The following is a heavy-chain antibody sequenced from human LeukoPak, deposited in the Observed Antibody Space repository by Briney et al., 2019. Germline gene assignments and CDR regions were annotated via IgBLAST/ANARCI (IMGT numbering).Heavy chain of an antibody. CDR2: FDPEDGET. CDR3: AGKKLGYCSSTSCYGGFDY. J-gene: IGHJ4*02. CDR1: GYTLTELS. D-gene: IGHD2-2*01. V-gene: IGHV1-24*01. Sequence: GASVKVSCKVSGYTLTELSMHWVRQAPGKGLEWMGGFDPEDGETIYAQKFQGRVTMTEDTSTDTAYMELSSLRSEDTAVYYCAGKKLGYCSSTSCYGGFDYWGQGTLVTVSS.